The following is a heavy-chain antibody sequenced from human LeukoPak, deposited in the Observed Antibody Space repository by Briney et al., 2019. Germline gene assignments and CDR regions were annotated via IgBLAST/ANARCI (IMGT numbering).Heavy chain of an antibody. CDR2: IYYSGST. CDR1: GGSLSSYY. CDR3: ARDWEGYCSGGSCYSGGFDY. Sequence: SETLSLTCTVSGGSLSSYYWSWIRQPPGKGLEWIGYIYYSGSTNYNPSLKSRVTISVDTSKNQFSLKLSSVTAADTAVYYCARDWEGYCSGGSCYSGGFDYWGQGTLVTVSS. J-gene: IGHJ4*02. V-gene: IGHV4-59*01. D-gene: IGHD2-15*01.